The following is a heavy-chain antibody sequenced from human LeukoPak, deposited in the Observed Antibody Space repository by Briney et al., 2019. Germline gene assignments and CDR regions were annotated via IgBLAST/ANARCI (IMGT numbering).Heavy chain of an antibody. D-gene: IGHD2-15*01. CDR3: ARGTTVVVVAAGNGTFDY. J-gene: IGHJ4*02. CDR2: INPSGGST. V-gene: IGHV1-46*01. CDR1: GYTFTSYY. Sequence: VASVKVSCKASGYTFTSYYMHWVRQAPGQGLEWMGIINPSGGSTSYAQRFQGRVTMTRDTSTSTVYMELSSLRSEDTAVYYCARGTTVVVVAAGNGTFDYWGQGTLVTVSS.